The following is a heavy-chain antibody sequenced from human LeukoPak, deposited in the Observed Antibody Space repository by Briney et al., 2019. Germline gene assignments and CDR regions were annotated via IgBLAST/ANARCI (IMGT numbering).Heavy chain of an antibody. V-gene: IGHV4-34*01. D-gene: IGHD3-16*01. Sequence: SETLSLTCAVYGGSFSGYYWSWIRQPPGKGLEWIGEINHSGSTNYNPSLKSRVTISVDTSKNQFSLKLSSVTAADTAVYYCARQFGLGKWYLDFWGQGTLVTVSS. CDR1: GGSFSGYY. CDR3: ARQFGLGKWYLDF. J-gene: IGHJ4*02. CDR2: INHSGST.